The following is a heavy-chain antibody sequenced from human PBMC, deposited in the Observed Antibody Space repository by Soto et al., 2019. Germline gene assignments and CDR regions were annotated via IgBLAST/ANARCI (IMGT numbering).Heavy chain of an antibody. Sequence: SETLSLTCTVSGGSISDYYWSWIRQPPGKGLEWIGYIYYSGTTNYSPSLKSRVTISVDTSKNQFSLELSSVTAADSAIYYCARDKITGLFDYWGQGTLVTVS. CDR2: IYYSGTT. CDR3: ARDKITGLFDY. CDR1: GGSISDYY. J-gene: IGHJ4*02. V-gene: IGHV4-59*12. D-gene: IGHD2-8*02.